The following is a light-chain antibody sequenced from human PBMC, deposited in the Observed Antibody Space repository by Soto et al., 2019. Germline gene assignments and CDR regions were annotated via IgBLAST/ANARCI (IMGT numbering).Light chain of an antibody. CDR3: QQYDNLPIT. V-gene: IGKV1-33*01. J-gene: IGKJ5*01. CDR2: DAS. CDR1: QDIINY. Sequence: EIQMTQSPSSLSASVGDRVTITCQASQDIINYLNWYQQKPGKAPKLLIYDASNLETGVPSRFSGSGSGTDFTFTISSLQPEDIATYYCQQYDNLPITFGQGTRLEIK.